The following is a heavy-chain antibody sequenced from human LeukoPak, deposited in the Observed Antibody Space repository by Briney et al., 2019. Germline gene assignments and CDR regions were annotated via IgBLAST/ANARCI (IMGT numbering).Heavy chain of an antibody. Sequence: GGSLRLSCAASGCTFNNYWMNWVRQAPGKGLEWVANIKQDRSEKYYVDSVKGRFTISRDNARNSLYLQMNSLRAEDTAVYYCARDRVTTSSWPRVEYYYMDVWGKGTTVTIFS. J-gene: IGHJ6*03. CDR2: IKQDRSEK. D-gene: IGHD4-11*01. CDR3: ARDRVTTSSWPRVEYYYMDV. V-gene: IGHV3-7*01. CDR1: GCTFNNYW.